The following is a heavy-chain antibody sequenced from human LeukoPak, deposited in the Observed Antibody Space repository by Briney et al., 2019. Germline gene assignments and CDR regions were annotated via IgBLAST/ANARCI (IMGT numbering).Heavy chain of an antibody. CDR1: GFTFSSYA. CDR2: ISGSGNGT. J-gene: IGHJ6*03. CDR3: ARETGAAAAGTYYYYMDV. D-gene: IGHD6-13*01. V-gene: IGHV3-23*01. Sequence: PGGSLRLSCAASGFTFSSYAMSWVRQAPGKGLEWVSAISGSGNGTYYADSVKGRFTISRDNSKNTLYLQMNSLRAEDTAVYYCARETGAAAAGTYYYYMDVWGKGTTVTVSS.